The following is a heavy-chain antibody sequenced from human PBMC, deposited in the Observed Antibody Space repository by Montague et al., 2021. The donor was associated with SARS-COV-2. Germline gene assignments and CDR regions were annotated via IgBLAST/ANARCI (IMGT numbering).Heavy chain of an antibody. CDR3: ASPSYYYDSSASDAFDI. CDR1: GGSISSSSYY. D-gene: IGHD3-22*01. CDR2: IYYSGGT. V-gene: IGHV4-39*01. Sequence: SETLSLTCTVSGGSISSSSYYWGWIRQPPGKGLEWIGRIYYSGGTYYNPSLKSRVTISVDTSKNQFSLKLSSVTAADTAVYYCASPSYYYDSSASDAFDIWGQGTMVTVSS. J-gene: IGHJ3*02.